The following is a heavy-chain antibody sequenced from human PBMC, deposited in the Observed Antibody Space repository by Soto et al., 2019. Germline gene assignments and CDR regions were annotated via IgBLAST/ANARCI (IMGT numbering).Heavy chain of an antibody. Sequence: ASVKVSCKASGYTFTGYYMHWVRQAPGQGLEWMGWINPNSGGTNYAQKFQGWVTMTRDTSISTAYMELSRLRSDDTAVYYCARDIAVAGTGYYYGMDVWGQGTTVTVSS. D-gene: IGHD6-19*01. CDR3: ARDIAVAGTGYYYGMDV. V-gene: IGHV1-2*04. J-gene: IGHJ6*02. CDR1: GYTFTGYY. CDR2: INPNSGGT.